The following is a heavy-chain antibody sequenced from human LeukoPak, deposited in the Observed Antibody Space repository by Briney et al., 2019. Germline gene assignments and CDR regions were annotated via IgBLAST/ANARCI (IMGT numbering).Heavy chain of an antibody. CDR1: GYTFTSYG. V-gene: IGHV1-18*01. CDR2: ISAYNGNT. J-gene: IGHJ4*02. D-gene: IGHD6-13*01. CDR3: ARKRGSSCIPHYFDY. Sequence: ASVKVSCKASGYTFTSYGISWVRQAPGQGLEWMGWISAYNGNTNYAQKLQGRVTMTTDTSTSTAYMELRSLRSDDTAVYYCARKRGSSCIPHYFDYWGQGTLVTVSS.